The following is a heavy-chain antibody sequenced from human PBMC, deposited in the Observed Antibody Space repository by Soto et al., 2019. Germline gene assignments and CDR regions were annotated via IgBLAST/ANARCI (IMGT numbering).Heavy chain of an antibody. Sequence: SETLSLTCTVSGGSISSGGYYWSWIRQHPGKGLGWIGYIYYSGSTYYNPSLKSRVTISVDTSKNQFSLKLSSVTAADTAVYYCARVKGWHYYDSSGYYSVDYWGQETLVTVSS. D-gene: IGHD3-22*01. V-gene: IGHV4-31*03. CDR1: GGSISSGGYY. J-gene: IGHJ4*02. CDR3: ARVKGWHYYDSSGYYSVDY. CDR2: IYYSGST.